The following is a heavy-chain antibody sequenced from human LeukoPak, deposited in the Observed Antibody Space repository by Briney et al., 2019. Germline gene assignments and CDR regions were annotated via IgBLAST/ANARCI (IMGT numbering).Heavy chain of an antibody. D-gene: IGHD3-22*01. CDR2: IYPGDSET. CDR3: ARLDEDFYYDGSGYNF. V-gene: IGHV5-51*01. Sequence: GESLKISCRASGYRFTNYRIAWVRQMPGRGLEWMGIIYPGDSETTYSPSFQGQVTISVDKAINTAYLQWRTLKTSDTAMYYCARLDEDFYYDGSGYNFCGQGTLVTVSS. J-gene: IGHJ4*02. CDR1: GYRFTNYR.